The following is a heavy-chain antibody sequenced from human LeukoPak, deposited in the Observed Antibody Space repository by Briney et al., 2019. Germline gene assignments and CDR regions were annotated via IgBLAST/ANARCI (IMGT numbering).Heavy chain of an antibody. Sequence: GVSLRLSCAASGFSFINAWMSWVRQAPGKGLEWGGRIKRKSDGETTDYAAPVKGRFSISSDDSTNTLYLQMSSLKPEDTAVYYCATYNILTTYSSDYWGQGTLVTVSS. V-gene: IGHV3-15*01. D-gene: IGHD3-9*01. CDR1: GFSFINAW. CDR2: IKRKSDGETT. CDR3: ATYNILTTYSSDY. J-gene: IGHJ4*02.